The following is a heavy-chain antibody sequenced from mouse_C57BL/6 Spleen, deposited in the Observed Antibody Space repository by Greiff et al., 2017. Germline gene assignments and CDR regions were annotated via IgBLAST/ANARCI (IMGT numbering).Heavy chain of an antibody. CDR3: ARERVTTVVGRDYFDY. Sequence: QVQLQQPGTELVKPGASVKLSCKASGYTFTSYWMHWVKQRPGQGLEWIGNINPSNGGTNYNEKFKSKATLTVDKSSSTADMQLSSLTSEDSAVYYCARERVTTVVGRDYFDYWGQGTTLTVSS. D-gene: IGHD1-1*01. CDR1: GYTFTSYW. J-gene: IGHJ2*01. CDR2: INPSNGGT. V-gene: IGHV1-53*01.